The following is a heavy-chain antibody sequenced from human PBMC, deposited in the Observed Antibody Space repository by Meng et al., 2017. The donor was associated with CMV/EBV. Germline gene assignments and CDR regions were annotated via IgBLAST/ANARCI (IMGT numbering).Heavy chain of an antibody. CDR2: ISWNSGGI. Sequence: GGSLRLSCAASGFTFDDYAMHWVRQAPGKGLEWVSGISWNSGGIGYADSVKGRFTISRDNAKNSLYLQMNSLRAEDTALYYCAKDITIFGVVISSYGMDVWGQGTTVTVSS. CDR1: GFTFDDYA. CDR3: AKDITIFGVVISSYGMDV. V-gene: IGHV3-9*01. J-gene: IGHJ6*02. D-gene: IGHD3-3*01.